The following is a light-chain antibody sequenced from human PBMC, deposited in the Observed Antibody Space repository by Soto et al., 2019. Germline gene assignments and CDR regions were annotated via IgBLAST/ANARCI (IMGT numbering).Light chain of an antibody. V-gene: IGKV3-15*01. CDR2: GAS. CDR1: QTVSSN. Sequence: EIILTQSPDTLSLSPGERATLSCRASQTVSSNYLAWCQQRPGQAPRLLIYGASTRATGIPARFSGSGSGTEFTLTISSLQSEDFAVYFCQQYDNWPPWTFGQGTKV. CDR3: QQYDNWPPWT. J-gene: IGKJ1*01.